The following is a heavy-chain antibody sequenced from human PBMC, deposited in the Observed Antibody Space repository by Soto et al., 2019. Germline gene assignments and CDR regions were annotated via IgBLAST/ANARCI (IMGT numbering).Heavy chain of an antibody. CDR1: GFTFSSYG. V-gene: IGHV3-33*01. CDR2: IWYDGSNK. CDR3: ARETCSGGSCPYYFDY. Sequence: PGGSLRLSCAASGFTFSSYGMHWVRQAPGKGLEWVAVIWYDGSNKYYADSVKGRFTISRDNSKNTLYLQMNSLRAEDTAVYYCARETCSGGSCPYYFDYWGHGTLVTVSS. D-gene: IGHD2-15*01. J-gene: IGHJ4*01.